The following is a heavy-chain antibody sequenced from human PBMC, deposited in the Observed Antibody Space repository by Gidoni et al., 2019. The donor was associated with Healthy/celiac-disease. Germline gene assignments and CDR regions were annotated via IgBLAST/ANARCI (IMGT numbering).Heavy chain of an antibody. V-gene: IGHV4-34*01. CDR2: IKHSGST. CDR3: ARSRVGAARLYWFDP. J-gene: IGHJ5*02. D-gene: IGHD6-6*01. CDR1: GGSFSGYY. Sequence: QVQLQQWGAGLSTPSETLSLTCAVYGGSFSGYYWSWIRQPPGKGLEWIGEIKHSGSTNYNPSLKSRVTISVDTSKNHFSLKLSSVTAADTAVYYCARSRVGAARLYWFDPWGQGTLVTVSS.